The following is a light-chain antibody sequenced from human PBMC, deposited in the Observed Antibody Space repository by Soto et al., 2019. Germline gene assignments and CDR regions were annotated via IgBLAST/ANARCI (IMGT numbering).Light chain of an antibody. CDR3: QQYNNWWT. Sequence: EIVMTQSPATLSVSPGERATLSCRASQSVNSNLAWYQQKPGQAPRLLISGASTRATGIPARFSGSGSETEFTLTISGLQSEEFAVYYCQQYNNWWTFGQGTKVE. CDR1: QSVNSN. CDR2: GAS. V-gene: IGKV3-15*01. J-gene: IGKJ1*01.